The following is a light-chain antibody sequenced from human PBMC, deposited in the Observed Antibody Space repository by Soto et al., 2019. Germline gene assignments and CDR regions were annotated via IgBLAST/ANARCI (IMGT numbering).Light chain of an antibody. CDR1: SSDVGGYNY. CDR2: DVS. Sequence: QSALTQPASVSGSPGQSITISCTGTSSDVGGYNYVSWYQQHPGKAPKLMIYDVSNRPSGVSNRFSGSKSGNTASLTISGLQAEDETDYYCSSYTTGSTLVFGGGTQLTVL. V-gene: IGLV2-14*01. CDR3: SSYTTGSTLV. J-gene: IGLJ2*01.